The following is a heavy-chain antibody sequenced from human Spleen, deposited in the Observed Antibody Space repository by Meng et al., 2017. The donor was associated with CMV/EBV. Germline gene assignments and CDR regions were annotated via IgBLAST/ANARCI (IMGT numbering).Heavy chain of an antibody. CDR3: ARAKPRRFLEWLSLYYYGMDV. J-gene: IGHJ6*02. D-gene: IGHD3-3*01. V-gene: IGHV3-69-1*02. CDR1: GCILDECA. CDR2: ISSSSTI. Sequence: GGSLRLSCAASGCILDECALNWVRQGPVKGLEWVSSISSSSTIYYADSVKGRFTISRDNAKNSLYLQMNSLRAEDTAVYYCARAKPRRFLEWLSLYYYGMDVWGQGTTVTVSS.